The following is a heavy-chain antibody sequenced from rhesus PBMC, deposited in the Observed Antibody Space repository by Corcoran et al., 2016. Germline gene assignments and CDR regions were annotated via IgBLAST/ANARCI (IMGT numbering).Heavy chain of an antibody. CDR2: IYVSGGST. J-gene: IGHJ4*01. CDR1: GGSISSSNW. D-gene: IGHD1-44*02. Sequence: QVQLQESGPAVVKPSETLSLTCAVSGGSISSSNWWSWIRQSPGKGLEWIGGIYVSGGSTEYNPSLKIRVTISIDTSKNQFSLKLSSVTAADTAVYYCARRAWERGFDYWGQGVLVTVSS. CDR3: ARRAWERGFDY. V-gene: IGHV4-93*02.